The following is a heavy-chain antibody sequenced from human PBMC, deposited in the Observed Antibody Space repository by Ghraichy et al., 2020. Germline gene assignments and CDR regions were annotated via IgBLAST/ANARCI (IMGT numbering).Heavy chain of an antibody. CDR3: AKAGITGLDY. CDR2: MRYDGSNE. J-gene: IGHJ4*02. V-gene: IGHV3-30*02. Sequence: GESLNISCAASGFTFSSFGMHWVRQAPGKGLEWVAFMRYDGSNEYYADSVKGRFTISRDNSKNTLYLQMNSLRAEDTAVYYCAKAGITGLDYWGQGTLVTVSS. D-gene: IGHD1-20*01. CDR1: GFTFSSFG.